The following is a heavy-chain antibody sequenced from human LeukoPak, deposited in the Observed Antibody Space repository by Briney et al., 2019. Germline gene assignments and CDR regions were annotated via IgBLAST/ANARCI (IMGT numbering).Heavy chain of an antibody. D-gene: IGHD4-23*01. CDR2: IYPGDSDT. J-gene: IGHJ3*02. CDR1: GYSFTSYW. CDR3: ARRYLVHGGNSDAFDI. Sequence: GESLKISCKGSGYSFTSYWIGWVRQMPGKGLEWMGIIYPGDSDTRYSPSFQGQVTISADKSISTAYLQWSSLKASDTAMYYCARRYLVHGGNSDAFDIWGQGTMVTVSS. V-gene: IGHV5-51*01.